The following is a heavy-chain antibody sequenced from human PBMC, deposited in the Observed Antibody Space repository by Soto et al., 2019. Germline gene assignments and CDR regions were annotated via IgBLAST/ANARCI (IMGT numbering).Heavy chain of an antibody. CDR3: VKGGYDYFFNN. CDR2: IRATAGST. CDR1: GFTFRSYA. Sequence: EVQLLESGGGLVQPGGSLRLSCAASGFTFRSYAMSWVRQAPGKGPQWVSTIRATAGSTYYADSVKGRFTISRDNSKNTLYLQMDGRRAADTAVYYCVKGGYDYFFNNWGQGTLVTVSS. D-gene: IGHD5-12*01. J-gene: IGHJ4*02. V-gene: IGHV3-23*01.